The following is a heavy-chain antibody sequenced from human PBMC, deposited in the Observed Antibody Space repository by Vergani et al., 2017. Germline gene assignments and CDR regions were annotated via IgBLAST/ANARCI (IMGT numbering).Heavy chain of an antibody. D-gene: IGHD2-2*01. CDR1: GGSFSGYY. V-gene: IGHV4-34*01. J-gene: IGHJ4*02. Sequence: QVQLQQWGGGLLKPSETLSLTCAVYGGSFSGYYWSWIRQPPGKGLEWIGEINHSGSTNYNPSLKSRVTISVDTSKNQFSLKLSSVTAADTAVYYCARAEEYQLLTLGYFDYWGQGTLVTVSS. CDR3: ARAEEYQLLTLGYFDY. CDR2: INHSGST.